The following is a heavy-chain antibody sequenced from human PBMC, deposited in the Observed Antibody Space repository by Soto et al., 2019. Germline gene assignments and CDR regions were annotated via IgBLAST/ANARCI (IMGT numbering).Heavy chain of an antibody. CDR1: GFTFSSYG. CDR2: ISYDGSNK. J-gene: IGHJ6*02. D-gene: IGHD3-10*01. CDR3: AKDRKRWFGELLWYFYYGMDV. V-gene: IGHV3-30*18. Sequence: QVQLVESGGGVVQPGRSLRLSCAASGFTFSSYGMHWVRQAPGKGLEWVAVISYDGSNKYYADSVKGRFTISRDNSKNTLYLQMNSLRAEDTAVYYCAKDRKRWFGELLWYFYYGMDVWGQGTTVTVSS.